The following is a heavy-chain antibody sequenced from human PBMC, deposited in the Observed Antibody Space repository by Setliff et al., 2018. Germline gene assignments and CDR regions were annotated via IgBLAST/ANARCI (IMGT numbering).Heavy chain of an antibody. CDR1: GSTFTSYY. D-gene: IGHD4-17*01. V-gene: IGHV1-2*06. CDR3: ARDTEEIRGDYGAFNI. CDR2: IDPNSGGT. Sequence: ASVKVSCKASGSTFTSYYTHWVRQAPGQGPEWLGRIDPNSGGTDYAQRFQGRVTMSGDTSISTAYMELSGLRSDDTAIYYCARDTEEIRGDYGAFNIWGQGTMVTVSS. J-gene: IGHJ3*02.